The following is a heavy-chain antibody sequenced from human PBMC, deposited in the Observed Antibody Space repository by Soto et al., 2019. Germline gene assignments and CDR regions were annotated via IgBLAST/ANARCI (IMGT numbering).Heavy chain of an antibody. CDR2: IDYSGTT. J-gene: IGHJ4*02. CDR3: ARRTGSSTYYFDY. V-gene: IGHV4-39*02. D-gene: IGHD6-6*01. CDR1: GGSISSSIYY. Sequence: QLQLQESGPGLVKPSETLSLTCTVSGGSISSSIYYWGWIRQPPGRGLEWIGIIDYSGTTYYNPSLKSRHTMSVDTSKNHFSLNLSSVTAADTAVYYCARRTGSSTYYFDYWGQGALVTVSS.